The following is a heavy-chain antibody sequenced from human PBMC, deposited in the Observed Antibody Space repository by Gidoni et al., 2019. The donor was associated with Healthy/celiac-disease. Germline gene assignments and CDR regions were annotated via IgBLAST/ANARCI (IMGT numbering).Heavy chain of an antibody. Sequence: EVQLLESGGCLVQPGGSLRLSCAASGLPFSSYAISWVRQAPGKGLEWVSAISGSGGSTDYADSVKGRVTISRDNSKNTLYLQMNSLRAEDTAVYYWAARHRLRLPEDYYYYYMDVWGKGTTVTVSS. J-gene: IGHJ6*03. CDR3: AARHRLRLPEDYYYYYMDV. CDR2: ISGSGGST. D-gene: IGHD4-17*01. CDR1: GLPFSSYA. V-gene: IGHV3-23*01.